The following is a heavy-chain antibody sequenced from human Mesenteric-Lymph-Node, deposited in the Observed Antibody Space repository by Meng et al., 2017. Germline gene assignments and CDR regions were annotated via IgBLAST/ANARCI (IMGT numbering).Heavy chain of an antibody. CDR3: AREEGPSSSWYVDY. Sequence: QVQLVQSGAEVKKPRPSVKVSCKASGYTFTGYYMHWVRQAPGQGLEWMGRINPNSGGTNYAQKFQGRVTMTRDTSISTAYMELSRLRSDDTAVYYCAREEGPSSSWYVDYWGQGTLVTVSS. J-gene: IGHJ4*02. CDR1: GYTFTGYY. CDR2: INPNSGGT. V-gene: IGHV1-2*06. D-gene: IGHD6-13*01.